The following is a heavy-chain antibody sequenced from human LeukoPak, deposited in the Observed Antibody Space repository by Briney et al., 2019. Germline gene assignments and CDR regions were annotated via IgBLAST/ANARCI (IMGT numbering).Heavy chain of an antibody. CDR2: ISSYNGNT. V-gene: IGHV1-18*03. D-gene: IGHD4-17*01. CDR1: GYTFTSYG. Sequence: ASVKVSCKASGYTFTSYGISWVRQAPGQGLDWMGWISSYNGNTNYAQKLQGRVTMTTDTSKSTTYMELRSLRSDDMAMYYCARDGTTVTTISPKYYYYYMDVWGKGTTVTVSS. J-gene: IGHJ6*03. CDR3: ARDGTTVTTISPKYYYYYMDV.